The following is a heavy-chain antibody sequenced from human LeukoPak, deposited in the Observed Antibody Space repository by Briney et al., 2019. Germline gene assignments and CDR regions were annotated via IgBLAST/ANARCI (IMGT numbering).Heavy chain of an antibody. CDR3: VRVPTPYSSSGGVFDY. Sequence: PSETLSLTCTVSGGSISSYYGSWIRQPPGKGLEWIGYIYYSWSTNFNPSRKSPVTISVDTSKNPFFLELSSVTAADTAVHYCVRVPTPYSSSGGVFDYWGQGTLVTVS. CDR2: IYYSWST. CDR1: GGSISSYY. J-gene: IGHJ4*02. D-gene: IGHD6-13*01. V-gene: IGHV4-59*01.